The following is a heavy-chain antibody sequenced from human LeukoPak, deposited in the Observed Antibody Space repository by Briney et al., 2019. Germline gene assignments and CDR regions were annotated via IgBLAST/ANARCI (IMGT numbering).Heavy chain of an antibody. CDR1: GASISSYNW. V-gene: IGHV4-4*02. CDR2: IFHTGST. J-gene: IGHJ4*02. D-gene: IGHD3-10*01. Sequence: SETLSLTCAVSGASISSYNWWSWVRQPPGKGLEWIGEIFHTGSTNFNPSLMSRVTISVDKPKNQFSLKLSSVTAADTAIYYCAKHGSGSYQDYWGQGTLVTVSS. CDR3: AKHGSGSYQDY.